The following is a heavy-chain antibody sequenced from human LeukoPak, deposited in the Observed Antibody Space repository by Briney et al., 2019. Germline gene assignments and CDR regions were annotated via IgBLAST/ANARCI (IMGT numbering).Heavy chain of an antibody. V-gene: IGHV3-23*01. CDR2: ISGSGGST. Sequence: GGSLRLSCVVSGFTFSSYAMSWARQAPGKGLEWVSAISGSGGSTYYADSVKGRFTISRDNSKNTLYLQMNSLRAEDTAVYYCAKGIGSGWFGDFDYWGQGTLVTVSS. CDR1: GFTFSSYA. CDR3: AKGIGSGWFGDFDY. J-gene: IGHJ4*02. D-gene: IGHD6-19*01.